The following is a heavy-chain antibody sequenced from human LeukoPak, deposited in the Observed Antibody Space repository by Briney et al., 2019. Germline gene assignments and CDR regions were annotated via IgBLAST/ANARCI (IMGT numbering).Heavy chain of an antibody. Sequence: GGSLRHSPAPPRFTSSDSYLSWIRQAPRKRGERVSYINSSGSTIYNADTVKGRYTLSRDNAKNPLYLQMNSLRAEDTAVYYCARGIAAAGMVALGAFDYWGQGTLVTVSS. D-gene: IGHD6-13*01. V-gene: IGHV3-11*01. CDR3: ARGIAAAGMVALGAFDY. CDR1: RFTSSDSY. CDR2: INSSGSTI. J-gene: IGHJ4*02.